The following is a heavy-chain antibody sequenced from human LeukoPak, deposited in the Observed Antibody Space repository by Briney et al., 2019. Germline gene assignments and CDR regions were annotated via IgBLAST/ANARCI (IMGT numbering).Heavy chain of an antibody. Sequence: PGGSLRLSCAASGFTFSSHWMSWVRQAPGKGLEWVANIKKDGSEKYYVDAVKGRFTISRDNAKNSLYLQMNSLRAEDTAFYYCVRNHLSGYDRGGDYWGQGTLVTVSS. CDR3: VRNHLSGYDRGGDY. J-gene: IGHJ4*02. CDR2: IKKDGSEK. V-gene: IGHV3-7*01. D-gene: IGHD5-12*01. CDR1: GFTFSSHW.